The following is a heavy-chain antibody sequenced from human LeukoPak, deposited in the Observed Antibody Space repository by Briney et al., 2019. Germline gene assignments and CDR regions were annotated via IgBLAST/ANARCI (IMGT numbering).Heavy chain of an antibody. V-gene: IGHV3-33*01. D-gene: IGHD5-18*01. Sequence: GRSLRLSCAASGFTFSSYGMHWVRQAPGKGLEWVAVIWYDGSNKYYADSVKGRFTISRDNSKNTLYLQMNSLRAEDTAVYYCARDTGYSYGLSFPDYWGQGTLVTVSS. CDR3: ARDTGYSYGLSFPDY. CDR1: GFTFSSYG. J-gene: IGHJ4*02. CDR2: IWYDGSNK.